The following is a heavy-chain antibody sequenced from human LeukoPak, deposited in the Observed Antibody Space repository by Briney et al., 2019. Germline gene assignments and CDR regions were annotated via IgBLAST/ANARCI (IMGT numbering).Heavy chain of an antibody. J-gene: IGHJ1*01. Sequence: GGSLRLSCAASEFTFSSYSMNWVRQAPGKGLEWVSSISSSSSYIYYGDSVKGRFTISRDNAKNSLYLQMNSLRAEDTAVYYCARASLIMLRGYQEHWGQGTLVTVSS. CDR1: EFTFSSYS. V-gene: IGHV3-21*01. CDR3: ARASLIMLRGYQEH. D-gene: IGHD3-10*01. CDR2: ISSSSSYI.